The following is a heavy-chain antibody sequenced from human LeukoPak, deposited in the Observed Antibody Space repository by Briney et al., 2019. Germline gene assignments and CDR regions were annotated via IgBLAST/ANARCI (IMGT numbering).Heavy chain of an antibody. CDR2: TRQDGSEK. J-gene: IGHJ4*02. CDR3: ARSQYWGYCSGGSCYGGFDY. CDR1: GFTFSNYW. V-gene: IGHV3-7*01. Sequence: GGSLRLSCAASGFTFSNYWMSWVRQAPGKGLEWVANTRQDGSEKYYVDSVKGRFTISGDNAKNSLYLQMNSLRAEDTAVYYCARSQYWGYCSGGSCYGGFDYWGQGTLVTVSS. D-gene: IGHD2-15*01.